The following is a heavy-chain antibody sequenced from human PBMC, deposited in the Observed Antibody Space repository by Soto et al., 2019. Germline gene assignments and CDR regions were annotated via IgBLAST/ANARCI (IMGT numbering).Heavy chain of an antibody. CDR1: GDSISRGFYY. D-gene: IGHD1-26*01. J-gene: IGHJ1*01. CDR3: ARLAYSGYLQT. V-gene: IGHV4-31*03. CDR2: IYHTGST. Sequence: SETLSLTCTVSGDSISRGFYYWSWIRQHPGKGLEWIGNIYHTGSTDFNPSLKSRLTMSVDTSKNQFSLRLTSVTAADTAVYYCARLAYSGYLQTWGQGSLVTVS.